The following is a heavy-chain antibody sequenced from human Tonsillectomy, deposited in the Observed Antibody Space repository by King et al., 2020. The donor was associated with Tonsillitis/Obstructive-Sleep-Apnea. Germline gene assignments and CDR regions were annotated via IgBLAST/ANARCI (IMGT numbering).Heavy chain of an antibody. CDR3: ARASGWFGPYYYYAMDV. CDR2: TYYRSKWYN. Sequence: VQLQQSGPGLVKPSQTLSLTCAISGDSVSSNSAAWNWIRQSPSRGLEWLGRTYYRSKWYNDYAVSVKSRITINPDTSKNQFSLQLNSVTPEDTAVYYWARASGWFGPYYYYAMDVWGQGTTVTVSS. J-gene: IGHJ6*02. V-gene: IGHV6-1*01. D-gene: IGHD6-19*01. CDR1: GDSVSSNSAA.